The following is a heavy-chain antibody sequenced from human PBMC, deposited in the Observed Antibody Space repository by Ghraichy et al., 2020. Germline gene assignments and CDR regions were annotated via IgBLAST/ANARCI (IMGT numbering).Heavy chain of an antibody. J-gene: IGHJ4*02. CDR1: GGSISSYY. Sequence: SETLSLTCTVSGGSISSYYWYWIRQTPGKGLEWIGHVYNRGITKYNPSLKSRVTISVDASKNQFSLEVRSVTAADTAVYYCARYCTGTTCFDWGQGTLVTVSS. CDR2: VYNRGIT. D-gene: IGHD2-8*02. CDR3: ARYCTGTTCFD. V-gene: IGHV4-59*01.